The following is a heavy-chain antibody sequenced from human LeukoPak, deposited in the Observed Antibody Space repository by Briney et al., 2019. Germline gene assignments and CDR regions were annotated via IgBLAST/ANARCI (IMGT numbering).Heavy chain of an antibody. V-gene: IGHV3-9*01. Sequence: KPGGSLRLSCAASGFTFDDYAMHWVRQAPGKGLEWVSGISWNSGSIGYADSVKGRFTISRDNSKNTLYLQMNSLRAEDTAVYYCANLLRWEPYWGQGTLVTVSS. J-gene: IGHJ4*02. CDR2: ISWNSGSI. D-gene: IGHD4-23*01. CDR3: ANLLRWEPY. CDR1: GFTFDDYA.